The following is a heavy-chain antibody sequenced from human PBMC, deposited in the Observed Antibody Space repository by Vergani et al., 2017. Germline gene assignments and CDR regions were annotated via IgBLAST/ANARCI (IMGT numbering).Heavy chain of an antibody. D-gene: IGHD5-18*01. CDR2: IYYSGST. CDR1: GGSISSSSYY. V-gene: IGHV4-39*01. CDR3: AVRDIELSYGS. Sequence: QLQLQESGPGLVKPSETLSLTCTVSGGSISSSSYYWGWIRQPPGKGLEWIGSIYYSGSTYYNPSLKSRVTISVDTSKNQFSLKLSSVTAADTAVYYCAVRDIELSYGSWGQGTLVTVSS. J-gene: IGHJ4*02.